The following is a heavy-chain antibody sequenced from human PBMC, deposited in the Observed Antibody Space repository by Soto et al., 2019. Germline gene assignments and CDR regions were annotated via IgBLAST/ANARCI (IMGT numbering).Heavy chain of an antibody. D-gene: IGHD2-15*01. CDR3: ARHRKWGSSTWTTKNWFDP. CDR1: GGSISSDDYY. Sequence: PSETLSLTCTVSGGSISSDDYYWSWIRQHPGKGLEWIGYIYYSGSTYYNPSLKSRVTISVDTSKNQFSLKLSSVTAADTAVYYCARHRKWGSSTWTTKNWFDPWGQGTLVTVSS. J-gene: IGHJ5*02. CDR2: IYYSGST. V-gene: IGHV4-31*03.